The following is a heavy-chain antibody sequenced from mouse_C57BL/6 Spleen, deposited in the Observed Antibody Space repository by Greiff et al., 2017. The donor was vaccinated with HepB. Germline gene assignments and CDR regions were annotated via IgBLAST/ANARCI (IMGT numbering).Heavy chain of an antibody. V-gene: IGHV1-22*01. Sequence: VQLKQSGPELVKPGASVKMSCKASGYTFTDYNMHWVKQSHGKSLEWIGYINPNNGGTSYNQKFKGKATLTVNKSSSTAYMELRSLTSEDSAVYYCGYDYDVPFAYWGQGTLVTVSA. D-gene: IGHD2-4*01. J-gene: IGHJ3*01. CDR3: GYDYDVPFAY. CDR1: GYTFTDYN. CDR2: INPNNGGT.